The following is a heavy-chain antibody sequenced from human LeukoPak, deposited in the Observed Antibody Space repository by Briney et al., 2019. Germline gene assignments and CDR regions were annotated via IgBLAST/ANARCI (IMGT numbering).Heavy chain of an antibody. J-gene: IGHJ4*02. CDR2: IYYSGST. V-gene: IGHV4-39*01. Sequence: SETLSLTCTVSGGSISSSSYYWGWIRQPPGKGLEWIGSIYYSGSTYYNPSLKGRVTISVDTSKNQFSLKLSSVTAADTAVYYCARRSGGSGSYFRDYWGQGTLVTVSS. CDR1: GGSISSSSYY. D-gene: IGHD3-10*01. CDR3: ARRSGGSGSYFRDY.